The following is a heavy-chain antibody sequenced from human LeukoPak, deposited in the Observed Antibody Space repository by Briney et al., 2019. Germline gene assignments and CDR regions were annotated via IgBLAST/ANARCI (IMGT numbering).Heavy chain of an antibody. D-gene: IGHD5-18*01. CDR1: GFTFRNYY. Sequence: GGSLRLSCSAPGFTFRNYYMTWLRQTPGKGLEWLSYISTSGDIMDYADSVKGRFTISRDNAKASLYLQMKSLGADDTAIYYCAKGHTYGMIWGQGALVTVSS. CDR3: AKGHTYGMI. CDR2: ISTSGDIM. V-gene: IGHV3-11*01. J-gene: IGHJ4*02.